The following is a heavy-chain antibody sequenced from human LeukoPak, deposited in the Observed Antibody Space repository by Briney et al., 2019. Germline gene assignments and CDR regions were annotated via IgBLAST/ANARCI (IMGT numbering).Heavy chain of an antibody. CDR1: GASLSRDTYF. J-gene: IGHJ4*02. Sequence: SETLSLTCTVSGASLSRDTYFWGWIRQSPEKGLEWIGSIDSSGTTHYNSSLKSRVVISVDTSRNQVSLNLTSVTSAHTAVYYCARHGYIQFSLYWGQGTQVIVSS. V-gene: IGHV4-39*01. CDR2: IDSSGTT. D-gene: IGHD5-18*01. CDR3: ARHGYIQFSLY.